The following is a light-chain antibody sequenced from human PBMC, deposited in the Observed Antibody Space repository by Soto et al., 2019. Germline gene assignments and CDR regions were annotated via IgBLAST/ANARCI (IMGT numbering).Light chain of an antibody. Sequence: DIQMTQSPSSLSASLGDRVTITCRASQSISNSLNWVQHKPGNAPKVLISAASTLQSGVPPRFSGSESGTDFTLTISSLQPEDSASYYCQQYYNSVLTFGGGTKVDIK. V-gene: IGKV1-39*01. CDR3: QQYYNSVLT. CDR2: AAS. J-gene: IGKJ4*01. CDR1: QSISNS.